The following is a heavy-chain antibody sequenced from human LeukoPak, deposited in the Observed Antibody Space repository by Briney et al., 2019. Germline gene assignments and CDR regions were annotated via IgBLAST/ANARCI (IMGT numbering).Heavy chain of an antibody. V-gene: IGHV3-13*01. CDR1: GFTFSSFD. D-gene: IGHD1-1*01. J-gene: IGHJ6*03. CDR3: ARGPPRGKYYYMDV. Sequence: GGSLRLSCSASGFTFSSFDMHWVRQPTGQGLEWVSTIGTASDTYYPGSVEGRFTLSRDNAKNSLYLQMNSLTAGDTAVYYCARGPPRGKYYYMDVWGKGTTVTVSS. CDR2: IGTASDT.